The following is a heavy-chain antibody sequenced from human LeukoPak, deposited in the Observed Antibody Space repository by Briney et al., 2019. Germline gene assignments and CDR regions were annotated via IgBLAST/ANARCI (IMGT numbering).Heavy chain of an antibody. CDR1: GGSFSGYY. CDR3: ARGGEYGSGSYSFDY. CDR2: INHNGST. V-gene: IGHV4-34*01. D-gene: IGHD3-10*01. J-gene: IGHJ4*02. Sequence: PSETLSLTCAVYGGSFSGYYWSWIRQPPGKGLHSIGEINHNGSTNYNPSLKSRVTISVDTSKNQFSLKLSSVTAADTAVYYCARGGEYGSGSYSFDYWGQGTLVTVSS.